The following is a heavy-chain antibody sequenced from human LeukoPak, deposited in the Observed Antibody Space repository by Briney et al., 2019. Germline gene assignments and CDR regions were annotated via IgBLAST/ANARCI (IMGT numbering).Heavy chain of an antibody. CDR1: GGSISSSSYY. CDR2: IYYSGST. D-gene: IGHD2-15*01. V-gene: IGHV4-39*01. Sequence: SETLSLTCTVSGGSISSSSYYWGWIRQPPGKGLEWIGSIYYSGSTYYNPSLKSRVTISVDTSKNQFSLKLSSVTAADTAVYYCARHRRGGYCSGGSCRRQPYFDYWGQGTLVTVSS. J-gene: IGHJ4*02. CDR3: ARHRRGGYCSGGSCRRQPYFDY.